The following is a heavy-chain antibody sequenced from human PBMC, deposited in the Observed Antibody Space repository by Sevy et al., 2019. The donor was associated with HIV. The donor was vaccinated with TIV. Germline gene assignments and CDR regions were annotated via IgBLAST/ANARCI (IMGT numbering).Heavy chain of an antibody. J-gene: IGHJ4*02. CDR3: ARVRYTCGVEYFDY. V-gene: IGHV3-11*06. Sequence: GGSLRLSCAASGFTFSDYYMSWIRQAPGKGLEWISYISNRSTYKNYADPMKGRFTMSIDNAKKSLYLQMNTLRAEDTAVYYCARVRYTCGVEYFDYWGQGTLVTVSS. D-gene: IGHD6-19*01. CDR1: GFTFSDYY. CDR2: ISNRSTYK.